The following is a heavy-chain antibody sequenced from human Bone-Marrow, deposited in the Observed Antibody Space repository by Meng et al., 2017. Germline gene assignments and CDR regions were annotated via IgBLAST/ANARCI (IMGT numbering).Heavy chain of an antibody. CDR3: AREPTMLRGDWGYYFNY. D-gene: IGHD3-10*01. CDR2: ISYDVNNK. V-gene: IGHV3-30*04. Sequence: GESLKISCAASGFTFNKFAMHWVRQAPGEGLEWVALISYDVNNKYYGDSVKGRFTISRDNSKNKLYLQLSSLRPDDTATYYCAREPTMLRGDWGYYFNYWGQGTLVTVSS. J-gene: IGHJ4*02. CDR1: GFTFNKFA.